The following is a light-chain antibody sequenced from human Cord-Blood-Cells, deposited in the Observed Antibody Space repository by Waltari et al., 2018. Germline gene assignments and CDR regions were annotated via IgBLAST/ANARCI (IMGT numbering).Light chain of an antibody. Sequence: QSALPQPASVSGSPGKSLTISCPGTRSDVGSYNLASWYQQHPGKAPKLMIYEVSKRPSGVSNRFSGSKSGNTASLTISGLQAEDEADYYCCSYAGSSTWVFGGGTKLTVL. CDR1: RSDVGSYNL. CDR2: EVS. CDR3: CSYAGSSTWV. V-gene: IGLV2-23*02. J-gene: IGLJ3*02.